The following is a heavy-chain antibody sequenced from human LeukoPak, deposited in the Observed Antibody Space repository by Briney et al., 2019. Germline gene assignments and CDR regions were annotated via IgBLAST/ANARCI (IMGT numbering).Heavy chain of an antibody. CDR2: IYYSGST. Sequence: SETLSLTCTVSGGSISSYYWSWIRQPPGKGLEWIGYIYYSGSTNYNPSLKSRVTISVDTSKNQFSLKLSSVTAADTAVYYCARGLFNDAFDIWGQGTMVTVSS. J-gene: IGHJ3*02. CDR1: GGSISSYY. CDR3: ARGLFNDAFDI. V-gene: IGHV4-59*01.